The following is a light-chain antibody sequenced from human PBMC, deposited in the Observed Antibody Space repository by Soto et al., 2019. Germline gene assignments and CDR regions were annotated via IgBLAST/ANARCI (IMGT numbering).Light chain of an antibody. V-gene: IGKV3-15*01. Sequence: EIVMTQSPATLSVSPGERVTLSCRASQSVGTNLAWYQQKPGQAPRLLILGASTRASGIPAKFSGNGSGTEFTLSIGSLQSEDFAIYYCQQYDNWPPRWTFGQGTKVEIK. CDR1: QSVGTN. J-gene: IGKJ2*01. CDR3: QQYDNWPPRWT. CDR2: GAS.